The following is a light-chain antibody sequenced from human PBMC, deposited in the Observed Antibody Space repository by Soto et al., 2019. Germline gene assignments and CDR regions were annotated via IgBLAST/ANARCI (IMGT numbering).Light chain of an antibody. CDR3: QRYNAWPQT. CDR1: RSVSIN. Sequence: EIVMTQSPATLSVSPGERATLSCRTSRSVSINLAWYQQKPGQAPRLLIYAASTRATGVPARFSGSGSGTEFTLTISSLQSEDFAVYYWQRYNAWPQTFGQGTKVEIK. J-gene: IGKJ1*01. V-gene: IGKV3-15*01. CDR2: AAS.